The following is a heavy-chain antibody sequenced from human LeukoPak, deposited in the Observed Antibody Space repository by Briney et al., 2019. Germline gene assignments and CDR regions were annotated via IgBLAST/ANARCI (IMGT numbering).Heavy chain of an antibody. V-gene: IGHV5-51*01. Sequence: GESLKISCKGSGYSFTNYWIGWVRQMPGKGLEWMGIIYPGDSDTKYGPSFQGQVTISADKSISTAYLQWSSLKASDTAMYYCARFLSGNYSDCWGQGTLVTVSS. D-gene: IGHD1-26*01. CDR1: GYSFTNYW. CDR3: ARFLSGNYSDC. CDR2: IYPGDSDT. J-gene: IGHJ4*02.